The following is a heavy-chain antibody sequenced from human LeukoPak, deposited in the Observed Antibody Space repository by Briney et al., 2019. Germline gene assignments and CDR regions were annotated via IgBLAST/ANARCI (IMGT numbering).Heavy chain of an antibody. CDR2: IYYSGST. J-gene: IGHJ4*02. D-gene: IGHD2-21*01. CDR1: GGSISSSSYY. CDR3: ASGTVEVVIPY. V-gene: IGHV4-39*01. Sequence: PSETLSLTCTVSGGSISSSSYYWGWIRQPPGKGLEWIGSIYYSGSTYYNPSLKSRVTISVDTSKNQFSLKLSSVTAADTAVYYCASGTVEVVIPYWGQGTLVTVSS.